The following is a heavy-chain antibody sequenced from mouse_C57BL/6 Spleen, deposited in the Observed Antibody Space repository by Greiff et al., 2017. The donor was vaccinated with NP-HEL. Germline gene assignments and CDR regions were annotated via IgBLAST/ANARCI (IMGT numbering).Heavy chain of an antibody. D-gene: IGHD1-1*01. Sequence: QVQLQQSGAELVRPGTSVKVSCKASGYAFTNYLIEWVKQRPGQGLEWIGVINPGSGGTTYNEKFKGKATLTADKSSSTAYMQLSSLTSEDSAVYFCAITTVVARYYFDYWGQGTTLTVSS. CDR2: INPGSGGT. CDR3: AITTVVARYYFDY. J-gene: IGHJ2*01. V-gene: IGHV1-54*01. CDR1: GYAFTNYL.